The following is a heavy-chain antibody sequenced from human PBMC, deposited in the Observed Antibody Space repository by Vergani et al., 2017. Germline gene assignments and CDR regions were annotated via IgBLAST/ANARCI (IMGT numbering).Heavy chain of an antibody. CDR2: IYYSGST. CDR1: GASIRSSNYY. D-gene: IGHD3-9*01. CDR3: ASHDIRRDY. Sequence: QLQLQESGPGLVKPSATLSLPCSVSGASIRSSNYYWGWIRQPPGKGLEWIGSIYYSGSTYYNPSLKSRVTISVDTSKNEFSLKLSSVTAADTAVYYCASHDIRRDYWGQGTLVTVSS. V-gene: IGHV4-39*01. J-gene: IGHJ4*02.